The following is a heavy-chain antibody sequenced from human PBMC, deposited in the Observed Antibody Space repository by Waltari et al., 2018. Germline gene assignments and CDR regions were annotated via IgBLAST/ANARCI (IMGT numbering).Heavy chain of an antibody. J-gene: IGHJ4*02. CDR2: IYTSRST. Sequence: QVQLQESGPGLVKPSATLSLTCTVPGGSISSDYWSWILQPAGKGLECIWRIYTSRSTNYNPSLKSRVTMSVDTSKNQFSLKLSSVTAADTAVYYCARETVRGAVDYWGQGTLVTVSS. D-gene: IGHD3-10*01. CDR1: GGSISSDY. V-gene: IGHV4-4*07. CDR3: ARETVRGAVDY.